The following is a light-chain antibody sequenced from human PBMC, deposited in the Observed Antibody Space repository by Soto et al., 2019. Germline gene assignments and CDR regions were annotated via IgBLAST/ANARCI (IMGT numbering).Light chain of an antibody. V-gene: IGKV3D-15*01. CDR2: GAS. CDR1: ESVSSY. Sequence: ETVMTQSPATLSVSPGERATLSCRASESVSSYLAWYQQKPGQAPRLLIYGASARATGVPARFSGSGSGTDFTLIISSLQPEDFAVYYYHQYLNWPQAFGQGTKVEIK. J-gene: IGKJ1*01. CDR3: HQYLNWPQA.